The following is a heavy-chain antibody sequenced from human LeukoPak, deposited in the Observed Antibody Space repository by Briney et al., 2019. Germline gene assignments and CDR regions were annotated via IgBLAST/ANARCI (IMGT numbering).Heavy chain of an antibody. J-gene: IGHJ6*02. Sequence: TGGSLRLSCVVSGLRFRNYGMHWVRQAPGKGLEWVAVIYYDGSNQYYADSVKGRFTVSRDNAKNTLYLQMDSLRAEDTAIYYCATLHFYAMGVWGQGTTVTVSS. CDR2: IYYDGSNQ. CDR1: GLRFRNYG. V-gene: IGHV3-33*01. CDR3: ATLHFYAMGV.